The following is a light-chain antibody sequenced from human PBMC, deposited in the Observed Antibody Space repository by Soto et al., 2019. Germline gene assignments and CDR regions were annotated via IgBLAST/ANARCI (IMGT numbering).Light chain of an antibody. J-gene: IGKJ1*01. V-gene: IGKV1-27*01. CDR1: QGISEY. CDR3: HSYNSIPRT. Sequence: DIQMAQSPSSLSASIGDRVTITCRASQGISEYLAWYQQRPGNAPNLLIYGASILQSGVPSRFSGSGSGTHFTLTISSLQPEGVATYYCHSYNSIPRTFGQWTTVEI. CDR2: GAS.